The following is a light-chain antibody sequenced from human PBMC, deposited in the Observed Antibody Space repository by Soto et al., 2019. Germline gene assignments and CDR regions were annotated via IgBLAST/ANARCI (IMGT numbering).Light chain of an antibody. V-gene: IGLV4-69*01. CDR1: SGHSNYA. CDR2: LNSVGSH. Sequence: QSVLTQSPSASASLGASVKLTCTLSSGHSNYAIAWHQQQSEKGPRYLMKLNSVGSHSKGDGIPDRFSGYSSGAERYLSISSLQSEDEADYYCQTWGSGIGVFGGGTKLTVL. J-gene: IGLJ2*01. CDR3: QTWGSGIGV.